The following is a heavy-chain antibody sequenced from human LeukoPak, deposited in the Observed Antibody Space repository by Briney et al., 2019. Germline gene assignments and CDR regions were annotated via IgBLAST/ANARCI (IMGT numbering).Heavy chain of an antibody. CDR1: GFIFSGYG. CDR2: IQDDGSIE. J-gene: IGHJ4*02. V-gene: IGHV3-30*02. Sequence: GGSLRLSCAASGFIFSGYGMHWVRQAPGKGLEWVTFIQDDGSIEYYADSVKGRFTISRDNSKNTLYLQMSSLRVDDTAVYYCAKKGQGEDNGKPDWGQGTLVTVSS. D-gene: IGHD1-14*01. CDR3: AKKGQGEDNGKPD.